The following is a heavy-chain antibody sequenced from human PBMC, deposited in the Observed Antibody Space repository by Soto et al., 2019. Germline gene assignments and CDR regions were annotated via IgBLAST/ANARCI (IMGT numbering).Heavy chain of an antibody. CDR3: ASRSIRSGSYRFDY. Sequence: GASVKVSCKASGCTFSSYTISWVRQAPGQGLEWMGRIIPILGIANYAQKFQGRVTITADESTSTAYMELSSLRSEDTAVYYCASRSIRSGSYRFDYWGQGTLVTVSS. J-gene: IGHJ4*02. D-gene: IGHD1-26*01. CDR1: GCTFSSYT. CDR2: IIPILGIA. V-gene: IGHV1-69*02.